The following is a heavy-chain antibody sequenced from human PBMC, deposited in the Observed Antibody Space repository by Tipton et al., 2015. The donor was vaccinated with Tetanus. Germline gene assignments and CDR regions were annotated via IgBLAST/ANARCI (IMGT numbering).Heavy chain of an antibody. V-gene: IGHV4-39*01. CDR1: GGSFSSSNDY. J-gene: IGHJ3*01. D-gene: IGHD2-21*01. CDR3: ARRSHIGAPV. CDR2: IYYGGST. Sequence: TLSLTCTVSGGSFSSSNDYWAWIRQPPGKGLEWVGSIYYGGSTYLNPSLRSRGTISIDTSRNQFSLQLSSVTAADTAPYFCARRSHIGAPVWGQGTLVTVAS.